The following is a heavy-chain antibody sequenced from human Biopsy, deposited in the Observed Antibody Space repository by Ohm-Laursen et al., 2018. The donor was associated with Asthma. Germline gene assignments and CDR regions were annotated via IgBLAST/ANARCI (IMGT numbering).Heavy chain of an antibody. J-gene: IGHJ6*02. CDR1: GGSMAPTSHY. CDR3: ARRITIFGVVQKDHGMDA. D-gene: IGHD3-3*01. CDR2: ISYGGKT. V-gene: IGHV4-39*01. Sequence: TLSLTCTVSGGSMAPTSHYWDWIRQAPGKGLEGIGYISYGGKTSYNPSLKNRVTISRDTSKNQFSLRLTSVTAADTAVYFCARRITIFGVVQKDHGMDAWGQGTTVIVSS.